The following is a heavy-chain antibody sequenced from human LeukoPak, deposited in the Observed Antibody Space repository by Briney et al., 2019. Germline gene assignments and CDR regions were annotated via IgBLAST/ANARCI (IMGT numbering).Heavy chain of an antibody. CDR1: GFTFSSYG. V-gene: IGHV3-33*06. Sequence: GGSLRLSCAASGFTFSSYGMHWVRQAPGKGLEWVAVIWYDGSNKYYADSVKGRFAISRDNSKHTVYLQMNSLRAEDTAVYYCANRRCSGTSCYLHYWGQGTLVTVSS. CDR3: ANRRCSGTSCYLHY. D-gene: IGHD2-2*01. CDR2: IWYDGSNK. J-gene: IGHJ4*02.